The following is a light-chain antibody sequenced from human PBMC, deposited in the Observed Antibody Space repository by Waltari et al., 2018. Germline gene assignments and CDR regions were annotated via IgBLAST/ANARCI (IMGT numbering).Light chain of an antibody. J-gene: IGLJ2*01. Sequence: SALTPPASVSGSPGPSITLSCTGTTSDDGGYNYVSWYQQNPVKAPKLMIYDVSNRPSGVSNRFSGSKSGNTASLTISGLQAEDEADYYCSSYTSSSTLVVFGGGTKLTVL. CDR2: DVS. CDR3: SSYTSSSTLVV. CDR1: TSDDGGYNY. V-gene: IGLV2-14*03.